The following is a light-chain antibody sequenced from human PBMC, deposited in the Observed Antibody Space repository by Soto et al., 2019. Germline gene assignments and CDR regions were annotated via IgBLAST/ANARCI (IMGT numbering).Light chain of an antibody. J-gene: IGLJ1*01. CDR1: SIDVGGYKF. V-gene: IGLV2-8*01. CDR2: EVS. CDR3: SSYAGSNMGV. Sequence: QAALTQPPSASGSPGQSVTISCPGTSIDVGGYKFVSWYQQHPGKAPKLIIYEVSQRPSGVPDRFSASKSGDTASLTVSGLRAEDEADYYCSSYAGSNMGVFGSGTKV.